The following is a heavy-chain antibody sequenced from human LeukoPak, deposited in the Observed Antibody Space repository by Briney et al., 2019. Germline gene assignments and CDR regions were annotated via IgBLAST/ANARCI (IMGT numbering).Heavy chain of an antibody. CDR3: ARRLPYYGMDV. Sequence: GRSMRLSCAASGXIFSSYEMNWVRQAPGKGLEWISHISFSDSVTIYADSVKGRFTISRDNAKSSLYLQMNSLRVEDTAVYYCARRLPYYGMDVWGQGTTVTVSS. CDR2: ISFSDSVT. D-gene: IGHD4-11*01. V-gene: IGHV3-48*03. CDR1: GXIFSSYE. J-gene: IGHJ6*02.